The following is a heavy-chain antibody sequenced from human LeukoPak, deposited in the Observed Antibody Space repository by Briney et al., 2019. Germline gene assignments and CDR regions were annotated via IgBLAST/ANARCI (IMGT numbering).Heavy chain of an antibody. CDR1: GYTFTDYH. Sequence: GASVKVSCKASGYTFTDYHIHWVRQAPGQGLEWLGWINPNGGGTNYAREFQGRVTMTRDTSISTAYMELSRLTSDDTAVYYCAAGLRDVWGQGTTVTVSS. CDR2: INPNGGGT. V-gene: IGHV1-2*02. J-gene: IGHJ6*02. CDR3: AAGLRDV.